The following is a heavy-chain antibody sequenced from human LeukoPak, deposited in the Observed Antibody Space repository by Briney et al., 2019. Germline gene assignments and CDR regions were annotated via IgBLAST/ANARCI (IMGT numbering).Heavy chain of an antibody. CDR3: AREEASHAFDI. J-gene: IGHJ3*02. Sequence: SETLSLTCTVSGGSITSYYWSWIRQPPGKGLEWIGYIYYSGSTNYNPSLKSRVTISADTSKNQFSLKLSSVTAADTAVYYCAREEASHAFDIWGQGTMVTVSS. CDR1: GGSITSYY. V-gene: IGHV4-59*01. CDR2: IYYSGST.